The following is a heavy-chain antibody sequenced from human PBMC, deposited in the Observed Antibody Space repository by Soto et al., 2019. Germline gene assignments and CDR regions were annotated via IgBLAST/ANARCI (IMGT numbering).Heavy chain of an antibody. CDR2: SDLSDSYT. J-gene: IGHJ4*02. D-gene: IGHD3-22*01. CDR3: ARRRYSSGSPFDY. CDR1: GYSFTSYW. V-gene: IGHV5-10-1*01. Sequence: GESLKISCRGSGYSFTSYWINWVRQMPGKGLEWMGGSDLSDSYTNYSPSFQGHVTISVGKSISTAYLQWSSLKASDTAMYYCARRRYSSGSPFDYWGQGTQVTVS.